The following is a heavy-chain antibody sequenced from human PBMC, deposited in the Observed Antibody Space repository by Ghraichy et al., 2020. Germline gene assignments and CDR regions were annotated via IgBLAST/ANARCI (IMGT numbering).Heavy chain of an antibody. V-gene: IGHV3-23*01. CDR3: ARTPTYSYGPGSYPYFDY. CDR1: GFTFDNFA. J-gene: IGHJ4*02. CDR2: VSGGGTGS. D-gene: IGHD3-10*01. Sequence: GGSLRLSCAAAGFTFDNFAMNWVRQAPGKGLEWVSIVSGGGTGSKYTDSVKGRFTISRDDSKNTLYLQMNRLTVEDTAVYYCARTPTYSYGPGSYPYFDYWGQGILVTVSS.